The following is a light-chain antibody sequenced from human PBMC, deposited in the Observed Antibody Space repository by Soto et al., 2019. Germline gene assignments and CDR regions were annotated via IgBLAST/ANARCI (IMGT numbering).Light chain of an antibody. CDR2: EVS. Sequence: QSVLTQPASVSGSPGQSSTISCTGGSSDVGSYNRVSWYRQHPGNAPQLKIYEVSNRSSGVSNRFSGSKSGNTASLTISGLQAEDEADYFCSSLTRSDTWVIGGGTKLTVL. CDR3: SSLTRSDTWV. CDR1: SSDVGSYNR. J-gene: IGLJ3*02. V-gene: IGLV2-14*02.